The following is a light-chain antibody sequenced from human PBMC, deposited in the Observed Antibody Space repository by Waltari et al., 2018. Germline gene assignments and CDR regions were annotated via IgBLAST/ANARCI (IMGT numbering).Light chain of an antibody. CDR3: QLYGSSPTWT. CDR1: QSVSSNY. V-gene: IGKV3-20*01. Sequence: ELVFTQSPGTLSLSPAARATLSCRASQSVSSNYLAWYQHKPGQAPSLLIYGASSRSAGIPDRFSGSGSGTDFTLTITRLEPEDFAVYYCQLYGSSPTWTFGQGTKVEIK. CDR2: GAS. J-gene: IGKJ1*01.